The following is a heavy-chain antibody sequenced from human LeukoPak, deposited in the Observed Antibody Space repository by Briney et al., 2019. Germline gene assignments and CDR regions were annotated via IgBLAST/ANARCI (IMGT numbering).Heavy chain of an antibody. D-gene: IGHD3-10*01. CDR1: GFTISSYG. CDR3: AKGPYFYGSGHFDY. J-gene: IGHJ4*02. Sequence: PGGSLRLSCAASGFTISSYGLRWVRQAPGKGLEWVAVISYDGGNKYYADSVKGRFSISRDNSKNTLYLQMNSLRAEDTAVYYCAKGPYFYGSGHFDYWGQGTLVTVSS. CDR2: ISYDGGNK. V-gene: IGHV3-30*18.